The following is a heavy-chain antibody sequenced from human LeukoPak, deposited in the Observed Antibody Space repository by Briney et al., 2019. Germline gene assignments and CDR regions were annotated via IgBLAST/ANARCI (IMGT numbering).Heavy chain of an antibody. J-gene: IGHJ3*02. CDR2: IKQDGSEK. V-gene: IGHV3-7*01. D-gene: IGHD2-2*01. Sequence: GGSLRLSCAASGFTFSAHWMSWVRQAPGKGLEWVANIKQDGSEKYYVDSVKGRCTISRDNARKSLYLQMSSLRAEDTAVYYCARGLDCDSTSCCGFYTFDIWGQGTVVTV. CDR1: GFTFSAHW. CDR3: ARGLDCDSTSCCGFYTFDI.